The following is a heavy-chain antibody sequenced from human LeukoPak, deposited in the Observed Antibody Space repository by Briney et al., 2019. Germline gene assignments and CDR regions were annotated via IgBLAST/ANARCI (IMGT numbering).Heavy chain of an antibody. CDR1: GDSISGFY. CDR3: ARGLPSYGDYVDYYFYMDV. J-gene: IGHJ6*03. CDR2: ISTSGST. D-gene: IGHD4-17*01. V-gene: IGHV4-4*07. Sequence: PSETLSLTCTVSGDSISGFYWSWIRQPAGEGLQWFGRISTSGSTNYNPSLKSRVTMSVDRSTNEFSLTVRSVTAADTALYYCARGLPSYGDYVDYYFYMDVWGKGTTVTVSS.